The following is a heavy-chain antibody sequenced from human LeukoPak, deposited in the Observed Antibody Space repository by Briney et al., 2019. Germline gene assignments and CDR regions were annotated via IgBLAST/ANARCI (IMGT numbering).Heavy chain of an antibody. CDR3: AKTPDYGDYVWDDFDY. CDR1: GYTFTSYG. Sequence: PLASVKVSCKASGYTFTSYGISWVRQAPGQGLEWMGWISAYNGNTNYAQKFQGRVTITADKSTSTAYMELSSLRSEDTAVYYCAKTPDYGDYVWDDFDYWGQGTLVTVSS. V-gene: IGHV1-18*01. J-gene: IGHJ4*02. CDR2: ISAYNGNT. D-gene: IGHD4-17*01.